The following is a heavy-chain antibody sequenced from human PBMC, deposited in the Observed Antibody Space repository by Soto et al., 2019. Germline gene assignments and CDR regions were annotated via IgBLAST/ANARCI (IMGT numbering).Heavy chain of an antibody. CDR1: GFGFGSHD. CDR2: ISSSGCYI. CDR3: VRRRLLGYGPGSYDKTYGMDV. D-gene: IGHD3-10*01. J-gene: IGHJ6*02. Sequence: GESLRLSCVAYGFGFGSHDMNWVRQAPGKGLEWISQISSSGCYIHYADSMKGRFTISRDNAKNSLFLQMSSVRAEDRAVYNCVRRRLLGYGPGSYDKTYGMDVWGQGTTVTGSS. V-gene: IGHV3-48*03.